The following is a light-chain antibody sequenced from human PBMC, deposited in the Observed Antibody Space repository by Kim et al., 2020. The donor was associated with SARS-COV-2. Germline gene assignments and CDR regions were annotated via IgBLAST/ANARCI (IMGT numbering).Light chain of an antibody. V-gene: IGKV1-9*01. CDR2: AAS. J-gene: IGKJ5*01. CDR3: KYLKNYPLT. Sequence: IQLTQSPSSLSASVGDRVTITCRATQDIDNYVAWYQQKPGKAPNLLISAASTLQSGVPSRFSGSGSGTDFALTINSLQPEDFAAYYCKYLKNYPLTVGQGTRLEIK. CDR1: QDIDNY.